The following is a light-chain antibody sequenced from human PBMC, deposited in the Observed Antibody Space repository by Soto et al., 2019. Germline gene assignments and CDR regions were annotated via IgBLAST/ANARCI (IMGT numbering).Light chain of an antibody. V-gene: IGLV2-11*01. CDR3: RSYAVSYTPSV. J-gene: IGLJ1*01. Sequence: QSALTQPRSVSGSPGQSVTISCTGTSTDVGGDNYVSWYQQHPGKAPKLIIYDVSKRPSGVPDRFSGSKSGNSASLTISGLQAEDEADYYCRSYAVSYTPSVFGTGTKLTVL. CDR1: STDVGGDNY. CDR2: DVS.